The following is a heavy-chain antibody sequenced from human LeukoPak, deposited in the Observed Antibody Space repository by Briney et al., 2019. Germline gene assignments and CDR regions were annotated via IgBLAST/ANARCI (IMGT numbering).Heavy chain of an antibody. CDR1: GFTFSSYA. CDR3: ASGEYSRSSPLDY. J-gene: IGHJ4*02. CDR2: ISYDGSNK. D-gene: IGHD6-6*01. V-gene: IGHV3-30*01. Sequence: GGSLRLSCAASGFTFSSYAMDWVRQAPGKGLEWVAVISYDGSNKYYADSVKGRFTISRDNSKNTLYLQMNSLRAEDTAVYYCASGEYSRSSPLDYWGQGTLVTVSS.